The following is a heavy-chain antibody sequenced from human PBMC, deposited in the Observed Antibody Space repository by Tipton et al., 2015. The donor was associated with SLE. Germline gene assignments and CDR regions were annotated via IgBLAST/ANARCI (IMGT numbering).Heavy chain of an antibody. CDR1: GGSISSGSYY. Sequence: TLSLTCTVSGGSISSGSYYWSWIRQPAGNGLEWIGYIYTSGSTNYNPSLKSRVTISVDTSKNQFSLKLSSVTAADTAVYYCARRQGYPYGMDVWGQGTTVTVSS. D-gene: IGHD3-16*02. CDR3: ARRQGYPYGMDV. J-gene: IGHJ6*02. V-gene: IGHV4-61*09. CDR2: IYTSGST.